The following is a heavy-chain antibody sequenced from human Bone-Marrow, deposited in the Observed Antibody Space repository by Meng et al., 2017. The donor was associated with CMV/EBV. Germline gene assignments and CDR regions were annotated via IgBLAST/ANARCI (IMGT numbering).Heavy chain of an antibody. CDR3: ARIYYYDGSGYYPFDY. CDR1: GYSFTTYF. Sequence: ASVKVSCKASGYSFTTYFLHWVRQAPGQGLEWMGVIDPSGGSTTYAQKLQGRVTMTRDTSTSTVHLELSSLKSDDTAVYYCARIYYYDGSGYYPFDYWGQGTLVTVSS. V-gene: IGHV1-46*04. J-gene: IGHJ4*02. D-gene: IGHD3-22*01. CDR2: IDPSGGST.